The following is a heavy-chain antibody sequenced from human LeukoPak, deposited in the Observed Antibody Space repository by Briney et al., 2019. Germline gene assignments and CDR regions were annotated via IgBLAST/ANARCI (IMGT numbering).Heavy chain of an antibody. D-gene: IGHD2-8*01. CDR3: ARDDGYYYYGMDV. CDR1: GGSISSSSYY. Sequence: SETLSLTCTVSGGSISSSSYYWGWIRQPPGKGLGGIGSIYYSGSTYYNPSLKSRVTISVDTSKNQFSLKLSSVTAADTAVYYCARDDGYYYYGMDVWGQGTTVAVSS. CDR2: IYYSGST. V-gene: IGHV4-39*07. J-gene: IGHJ6*02.